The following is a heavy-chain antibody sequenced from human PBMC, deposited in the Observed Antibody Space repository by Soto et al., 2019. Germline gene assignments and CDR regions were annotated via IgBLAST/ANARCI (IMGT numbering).Heavy chain of an antibody. Sequence: PSETLSLTCTVSGGSVSSSNYCWAWIRQPPGKRLEWLGRFCDGGDTNYNPSLKNRVTISIDTSKNQFSLNLNSVTAADTAVYYCARAPGIAPGRGSPDLWGQGTLVTVSS. J-gene: IGHJ5*02. V-gene: IGHV4-61*01. D-gene: IGHD6-25*01. CDR3: ARAPGIAPGRGSPDL. CDR1: GGSVSSSNYC. CDR2: FCDGGDT.